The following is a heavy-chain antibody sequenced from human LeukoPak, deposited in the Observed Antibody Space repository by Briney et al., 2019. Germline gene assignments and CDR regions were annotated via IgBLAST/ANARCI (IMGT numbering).Heavy chain of an antibody. CDR3: AKGSKEVLFTRDHHMDV. CDR1: GFTFSSYG. J-gene: IGHJ6*03. D-gene: IGHD3-3*01. V-gene: IGHV3-30*02. CDR2: IRYDGSKK. Sequence: GGSLRLSCTASGFTFSSYGIHWVRQAPGKGLEWVAFIRYDGSKKYYADSVKGRFTISRDNSKNTLYLQMNSLRAEDTAVYYCAKGSKEVLFTRDHHMDVWGKGTTVT.